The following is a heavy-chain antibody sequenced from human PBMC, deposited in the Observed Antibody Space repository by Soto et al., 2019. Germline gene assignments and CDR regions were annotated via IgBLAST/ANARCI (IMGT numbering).Heavy chain of an antibody. D-gene: IGHD2-15*01. CDR2: INPGTGRT. CDR3: ARERVVVGGDYYRGMDV. Sequence: QVQLVQSGAEVRKPGASVKVSCKASGYTFKSHYIHCLRQAPGQGLEWLGVINPGTGRTTYAQIFQGRVIMVRDTSTSTVNMDLSSLRSEDTAVYYCARERVVVGGDYYRGMDVWGQGTTVTVSS. CDR1: GYTFKSHY. J-gene: IGHJ6*02. V-gene: IGHV1-46*02.